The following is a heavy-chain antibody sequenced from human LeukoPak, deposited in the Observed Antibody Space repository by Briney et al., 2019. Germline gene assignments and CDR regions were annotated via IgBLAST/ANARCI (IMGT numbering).Heavy chain of an antibody. V-gene: IGHV4-39*01. CDR2: IYYSGST. CDR1: GGSISSSSYY. J-gene: IGHJ4*02. D-gene: IGHD2-21*02. Sequence: SETLSLTCTVSGGSISSSSYYWGWIRQPPGKGLEWIGSIYYSGSTYYNPSLKSRDTISVDTSKNQFSLKLSSVTAADTAVYYCARHAIVVVTAIGSFDYWGQGTLVTVSS. CDR3: ARHAIVVVTAIGSFDY.